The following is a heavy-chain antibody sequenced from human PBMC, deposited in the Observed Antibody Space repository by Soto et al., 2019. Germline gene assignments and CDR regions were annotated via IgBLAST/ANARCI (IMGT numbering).Heavy chain of an antibody. V-gene: IGHV1-18*01. J-gene: IGHJ5*02. CDR2: ISAYNGNT. D-gene: IGHD6-19*01. CDR3: ARDREAVAINVWFDP. Sequence: QVQLVQSGAEVKKPRASVKVSCKASGYTFTSYGIRCVRQAPGQGLEWIGWISAYNGNTNYGQKLQDKVTMTTDPSTSTAYRELRGLGSDDTAVYYCARDREAVAINVWFDPWGQGTLVTVSS. CDR1: GYTFTSYG.